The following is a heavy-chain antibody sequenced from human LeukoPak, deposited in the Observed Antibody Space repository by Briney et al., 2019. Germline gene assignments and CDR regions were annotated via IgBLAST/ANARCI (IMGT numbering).Heavy chain of an antibody. D-gene: IGHD3-10*01. J-gene: IGHJ4*02. CDR2: INPSGGST. CDR1: GGTFTSYY. Sequence: ASVKVSCKASGGTFTSYYMHWVRQAPGQGLEWMGIINPSGGSTSYAQKFQGRVTMTRDTSTSTVYMELSSLRSEDTAVYYCARETMVRGVTEQGYDYWGQGTLVTVSS. V-gene: IGHV1-46*01. CDR3: ARETMVRGVTEQGYDY.